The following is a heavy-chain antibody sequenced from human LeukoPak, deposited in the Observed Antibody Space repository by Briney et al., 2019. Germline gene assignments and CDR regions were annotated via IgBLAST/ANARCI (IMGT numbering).Heavy chain of an antibody. CDR3: ARKVSSGWYDY. V-gene: IGHV3-21*01. CDR1: GFTFSSYS. CDR2: ISSSSSYI. Sequence: GGSLRLSCAASGFTFSSYSMNWVRQAPGKGLEWVSSISSSSSYIYYADSVKGRFTISRDNAKNSLYLQMNGLRAEDTAVYYCARKVSSGWYDYWGQGTLVTVSS. D-gene: IGHD6-19*01. J-gene: IGHJ4*02.